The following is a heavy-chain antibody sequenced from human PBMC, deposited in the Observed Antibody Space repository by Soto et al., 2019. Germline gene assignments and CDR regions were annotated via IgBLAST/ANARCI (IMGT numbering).Heavy chain of an antibody. D-gene: IGHD3-10*01. Sequence: QVPLQESGPGLVKPSETLSLSCSVSGGSISNYYWGWFRQTPGKGLEWIGYVHDSWGSNYNPSLKRRVAISLDASKSQFSLKLTSVTATDTAVYDCARQGFEALHALVDVWGQGTTVTVSS. J-gene: IGHJ6*02. CDR2: VHDSWGS. CDR3: ARQGFEALHALVDV. V-gene: IGHV4-59*08. CDR1: GGSISNYY.